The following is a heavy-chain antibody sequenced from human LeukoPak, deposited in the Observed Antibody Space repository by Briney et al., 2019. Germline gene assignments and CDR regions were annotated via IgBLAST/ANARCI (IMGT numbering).Heavy chain of an antibody. V-gene: IGHV4-61*08. CDR1: GGSISSGDYY. Sequence: PSETLSLTCTVSGGSISSGDYYWSWIRQPPGKGLEWIGYIYYSGSTNYNPSLKSRVTISVDTSKNQFSLKLSSVTAADTAVYYCARLYDSSGYYPYYFDYWGQGTLVTVSS. CDR3: ARLYDSSGYYPYYFDY. CDR2: IYYSGST. J-gene: IGHJ4*02. D-gene: IGHD3-22*01.